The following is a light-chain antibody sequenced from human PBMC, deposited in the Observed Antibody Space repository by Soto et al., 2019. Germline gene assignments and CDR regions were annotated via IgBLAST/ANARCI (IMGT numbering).Light chain of an antibody. V-gene: IGKV1-39*01. Sequence: DIHMTQSPSSLSPSVGDRVTLTCRASQSISRHLNWYQQKAGRAPRLLIYGASTRATGIPDRFSGSGSGTDFTLTISRLEPEDFAVYHCQQYDDSMTFGQGTKVDIK. CDR3: QQYDDSMT. J-gene: IGKJ1*01. CDR2: GAS. CDR1: QSISRH.